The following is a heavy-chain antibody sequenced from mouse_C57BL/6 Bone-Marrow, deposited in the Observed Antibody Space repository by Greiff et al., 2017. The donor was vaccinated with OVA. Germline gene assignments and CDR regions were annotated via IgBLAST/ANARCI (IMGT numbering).Heavy chain of an antibody. CDR1: GYTFTSYW. Sequence: QVQLQQPGAELVKPGASVKLSCKASGYTFTSYWMHWVKQRPGQGLEWIGMIHPNSGSTNYNEKFKSKATLTVDESSSTAYMQLSSLTSEDSAVYYCARDIYYGNSHWYFDVWGTGTTVTVSS. V-gene: IGHV1-64*01. CDR2: IHPNSGST. J-gene: IGHJ1*03. CDR3: ARDIYYGNSHWYFDV. D-gene: IGHD2-1*01.